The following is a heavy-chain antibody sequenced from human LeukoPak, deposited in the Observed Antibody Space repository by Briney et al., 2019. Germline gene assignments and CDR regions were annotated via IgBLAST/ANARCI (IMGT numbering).Heavy chain of an antibody. J-gene: IGHJ6*03. CDR3: TTDSTVVVAGYYYYMDV. V-gene: IGHV3-15*01. D-gene: IGHD2-15*01. CDR1: GFSLSNAW. Sequence: GGSLRLSCAVSGFSLSNAWMNWVRQAPGKGLEWVGRIGRRKRKSESVTADYAAAVKGRFTVSRDESTNTLYLQMNSLKTEDKAVYYCTTDSTVVVAGYYYYMDVWGKGTTVTISS. CDR2: IGRRKRKSESVTA.